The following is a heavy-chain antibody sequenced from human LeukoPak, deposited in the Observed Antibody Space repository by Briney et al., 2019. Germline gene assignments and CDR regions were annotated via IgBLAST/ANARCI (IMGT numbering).Heavy chain of an antibody. J-gene: IGHJ4*02. Sequence: GGSLRLSCAASGFSFRSYAMSWVRQTPGMGLEWVSAISGSGGTTDYADSVKGRFTISRDNSKNTLYLQMNSLRAEDTAVYYCATAAGADFFDYWGQGTLVTVSS. CDR2: ISGSGGTT. V-gene: IGHV3-23*01. CDR3: ATAAGADFFDY. CDR1: GFSFRSYA. D-gene: IGHD3-3*01.